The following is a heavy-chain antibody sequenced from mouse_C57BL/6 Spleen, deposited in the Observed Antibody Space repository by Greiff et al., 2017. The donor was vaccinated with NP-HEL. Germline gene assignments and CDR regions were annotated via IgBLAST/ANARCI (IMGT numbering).Heavy chain of an antibody. CDR3: ARWLLYAMDY. V-gene: IGHV1-64*01. CDR1: GYTFTSYW. J-gene: IGHJ4*01. D-gene: IGHD2-3*01. Sequence: QVQLQQPGAELVKPGASVKLSCKASGYTFTSYWMHWVKQRPGQGLEWIGMIHPNSGSTNYNEKFKSKATLTVDKSTSTAYMQLSSLTSEDSAFYYCARWLLYAMDYWGQGTSVTVSS. CDR2: IHPNSGST.